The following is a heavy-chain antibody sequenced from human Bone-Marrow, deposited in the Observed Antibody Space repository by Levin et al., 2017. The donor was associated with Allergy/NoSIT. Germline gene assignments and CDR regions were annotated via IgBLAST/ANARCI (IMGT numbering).Heavy chain of an antibody. CDR2: ISGSGGST. D-gene: IGHD6-13*01. Sequence: GGSLRLSCAASGFTFSSYAMSWVRQAPGKGLEWVSAISGSGGSTYYADSVKGRFTISRDNSKNTLYLQMNSLRAEDTAVYYCAPPTAAAEDFDYWGQGTLVTVSS. J-gene: IGHJ4*02. CDR3: APPTAAAEDFDY. CDR1: GFTFSSYA. V-gene: IGHV3-23*01.